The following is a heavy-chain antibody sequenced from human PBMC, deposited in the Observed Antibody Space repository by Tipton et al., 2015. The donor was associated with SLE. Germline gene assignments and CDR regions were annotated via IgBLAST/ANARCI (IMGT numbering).Heavy chain of an antibody. CDR1: GGVISEYY. V-gene: IGHV4-4*07. J-gene: IGHJ4*02. Sequence: TLSLTCTVSGGVISEYYWGWIRQPAGKGLEWIGRIYTGGNTKYNPSLESRVTLSADASKNQFSLKLNSVTAADTAVYYCARQGRRVTDYWGQGTLVTVSS. D-gene: IGHD4-23*01. CDR2: IYTGGNT. CDR3: ARQGRRVTDY.